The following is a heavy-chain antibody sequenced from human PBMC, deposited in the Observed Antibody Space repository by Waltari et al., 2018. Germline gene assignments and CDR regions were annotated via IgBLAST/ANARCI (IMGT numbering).Heavy chain of an antibody. CDR3: ATAGYCSSTSCYLSRGFDP. Sequence: QVQLVQSGAEVKKPRASVKVSCKVSGYTLTELSMPWVRKAPGKGLEWMGGCEPEDGETIYAQKFPGTVTRTEDTSTHTAYMELSSLRSEDTAVYYCATAGYCSSTSCYLSRGFDPWGQGTLVTVSS. J-gene: IGHJ5*02. CDR2: CEPEDGET. D-gene: IGHD2-2*01. V-gene: IGHV1-24*01. CDR1: GYTLTELS.